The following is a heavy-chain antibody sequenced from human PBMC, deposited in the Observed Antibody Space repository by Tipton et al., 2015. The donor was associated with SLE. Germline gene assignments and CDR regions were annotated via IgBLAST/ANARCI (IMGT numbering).Heavy chain of an antibody. D-gene: IGHD3-3*01. V-gene: IGHV4-61*02. Sequence: TLSLTYTVSGGSISSGSYYWSWIRQPAGKGLEWIGRIYTSGSTNYNPSLKSRVTISVDTSKNQFSLKLSSVTAADTAVHYCARGFLEWLFDDAFDIWGQGTMVTVSS. CDR3: ARGFLEWLFDDAFDI. CDR2: IYTSGST. CDR1: GGSISSGSYY. J-gene: IGHJ3*02.